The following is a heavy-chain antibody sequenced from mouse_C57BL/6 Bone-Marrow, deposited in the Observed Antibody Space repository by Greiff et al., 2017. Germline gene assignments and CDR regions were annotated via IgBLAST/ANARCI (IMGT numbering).Heavy chain of an antibody. CDR3: GMPVYDYGSRGDWYFDV. D-gene: IGHD1-1*01. Sequence: VQLQQSGAELASPGASVTLSCKASGYTFTDHIMHWVKKRPGQGLEWIGRIYPVSSETNYNQKFMGKATFSVDRSSSTVYMEVNSLTSEAASVFYCGMPVYDYGSRGDWYFDVWGTGTTVTVSA. CDR1: GYTFTDHI. J-gene: IGHJ1*03. CDR2: IYPVSSET. V-gene: IGHV1-11*01.